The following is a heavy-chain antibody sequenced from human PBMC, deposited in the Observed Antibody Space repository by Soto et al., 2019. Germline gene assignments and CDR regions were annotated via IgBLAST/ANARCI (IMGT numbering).Heavy chain of an antibody. Sequence: QITLKESGPTLVKPTQTLTLTCTFSGFSLSTSGVGVGWIRQPPGKALEWLALIYWDDDKRYSPSLKSRLNITKDTSKNQVVLTMTNMDPVDTATCYCAHRGLNWNFDYWGQGTLVTVSS. D-gene: IGHD1-1*01. CDR1: GFSLSTSGVG. V-gene: IGHV2-5*02. CDR2: IYWDDDK. J-gene: IGHJ4*02. CDR3: AHRGLNWNFDY.